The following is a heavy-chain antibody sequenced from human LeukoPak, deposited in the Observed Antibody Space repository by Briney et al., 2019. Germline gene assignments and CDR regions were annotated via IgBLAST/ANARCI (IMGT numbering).Heavy chain of an antibody. CDR1: GFTFSSYS. CDR3: ARDLYLDTATSRPTEGEGSFDY. CDR2: ISSSSSTI. V-gene: IGHV3-48*04. J-gene: IGHJ4*02. Sequence: PGGSLRLSCAASGFTFSSYSMNWVRQAPGKGLEWVSYISSSSSTIYYADSVKGRFTISRDNAKNSLYLQMNSLRAEDTAVYYCARDLYLDTATSRPTEGEGSFDYWGQGTLVTVSS. D-gene: IGHD5-18*01.